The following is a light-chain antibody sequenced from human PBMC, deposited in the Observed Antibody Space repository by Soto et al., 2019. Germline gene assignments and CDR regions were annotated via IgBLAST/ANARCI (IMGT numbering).Light chain of an antibody. Sequence: EIGFTQSPFTLSLSPGERATLSCRASQSVSNNLAWYQQKPGQAPRLLIYGASSRATGIPDRFSGSGSGTDFTLTISRLEHEDFAVYYCHQYDSWTFGQGTKVDIK. CDR2: GAS. V-gene: IGKV3-20*01. J-gene: IGKJ1*01. CDR1: QSVSNN. CDR3: HQYDSWT.